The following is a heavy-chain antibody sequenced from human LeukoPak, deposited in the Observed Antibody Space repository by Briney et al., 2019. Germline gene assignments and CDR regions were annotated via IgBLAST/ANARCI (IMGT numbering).Heavy chain of an antibody. CDR2: INPNSGGT. CDR1: GYTFTGYY. Sequence: ASVKVSCKASGYTFTGYYMHWVRQAPGQGLEWMGWINPNSGGTNYAQKFQGRVTMTRDTSISTAYMELSRLRSDDTAVYYCARAGSMRHWLVPRDYWGQGTLVTVSS. J-gene: IGHJ4*02. CDR3: ARAGSMRHWLVPRDY. D-gene: IGHD6-19*01. V-gene: IGHV1-2*02.